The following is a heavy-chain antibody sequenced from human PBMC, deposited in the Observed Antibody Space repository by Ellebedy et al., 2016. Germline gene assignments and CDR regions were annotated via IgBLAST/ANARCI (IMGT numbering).Heavy chain of an antibody. Sequence: GGSLRLSCAASGFTFSSYAMHWVRQAPGKGLEWVAVISFDGSNKHYADSVKGRFTISRDNSKNTLYLQMNSLRAEDTAVYYCARALSGSGSYYNAPRYYYYYGMDVWGQGTTVTVS. CDR1: GFTFSSYA. D-gene: IGHD3-10*01. J-gene: IGHJ6*02. CDR3: ARALSGSGSYYNAPRYYYYYGMDV. V-gene: IGHV3-30*04. CDR2: ISFDGSNK.